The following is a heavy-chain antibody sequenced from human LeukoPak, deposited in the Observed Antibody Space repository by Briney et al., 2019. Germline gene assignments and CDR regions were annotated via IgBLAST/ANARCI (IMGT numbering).Heavy chain of an antibody. CDR1: GGSISSYY. CDR2: IYTSGST. Sequence: PSETLSLTCTVSGGSISSYYWSWIRQPAGKGLEWIGRIYTSGSTNYNPSLKSRVTMSVDTSKNQFSLKLSSVTAADTAVYYCARDGDYSGYDLDAFDIWGQGTMVTVSS. V-gene: IGHV4-4*07. D-gene: IGHD5-12*01. J-gene: IGHJ3*02. CDR3: ARDGDYSGYDLDAFDI.